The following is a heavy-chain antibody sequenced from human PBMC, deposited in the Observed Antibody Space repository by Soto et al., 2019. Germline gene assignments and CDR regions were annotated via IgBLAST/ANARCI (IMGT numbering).Heavy chain of an antibody. CDR2: IYYSGST. CDR3: ARVRWWHQSDAPLFDY. V-gene: IGHV4-30-4*01. J-gene: IGHJ4*02. Sequence: PSETLSLPCTVSGSSISSGDYYWSWIRQPPGKGLEWIGYIYYSGSTYYNPSLKSRVTISVDTSKNLFSLKLSSVTAADTAVYYCARVRWWHQSDAPLFDYWDQGTLVIAST. D-gene: IGHD2-15*01. CDR1: GSSISSGDYY.